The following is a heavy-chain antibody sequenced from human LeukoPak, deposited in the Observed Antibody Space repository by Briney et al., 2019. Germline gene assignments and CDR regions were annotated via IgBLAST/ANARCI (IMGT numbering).Heavy chain of an antibody. Sequence: GGSLRLSCAASEFTFSIYAMSWVRQAPGKGLEWVSSITSAGENTFYTGSVKGRFTISRDNSRNTLYLQMNSLRAEDTAIYYCAKDRPNYYGSNGHYYRRDGDYWGQGTLVTVSP. CDR2: ITSAGENT. J-gene: IGHJ4*02. CDR3: AKDRPNYYGSNGHYYRRDGDY. V-gene: IGHV3-23*01. CDR1: EFTFSIYA. D-gene: IGHD3-22*01.